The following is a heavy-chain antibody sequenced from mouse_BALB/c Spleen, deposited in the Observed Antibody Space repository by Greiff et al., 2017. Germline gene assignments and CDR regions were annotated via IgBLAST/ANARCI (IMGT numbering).Heavy chain of an antibody. CDR1: GFTFSSYA. J-gene: IGHJ3*01. Sequence: EVKLVESGGGLVKPGGSLKLSCAASGFTFSSYAMSWVRQTPEKRLEWVASISSGGSTYYPDSVKGRFTISRDNARNILYLQMSSLRSEDTAMYYCARHYDYFFAYWGQGTLVTVSA. CDR3: ARHYDYFFAY. CDR2: ISSGGST. D-gene: IGHD2-4*01. V-gene: IGHV5-6-5*01.